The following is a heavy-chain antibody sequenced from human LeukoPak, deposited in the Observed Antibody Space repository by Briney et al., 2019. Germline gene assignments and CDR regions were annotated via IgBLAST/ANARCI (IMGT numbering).Heavy chain of an antibody. D-gene: IGHD2-2*02. J-gene: IGHJ4*02. CDR2: ISYPRSYH. CDR1: GFTLSDYA. CDR3: ARSTSCCTFDY. Sequence: GGSLRLSCAASGFTLSDYAMHWVRQAPGRGLEWVALISYPRSYHYYIDSVKGRFTSSRDDSKNTFYLQMNSLRAEDTAVYYCARSTSCCTFDYWGQGTLVTVSS. V-gene: IGHV3-30-3*01.